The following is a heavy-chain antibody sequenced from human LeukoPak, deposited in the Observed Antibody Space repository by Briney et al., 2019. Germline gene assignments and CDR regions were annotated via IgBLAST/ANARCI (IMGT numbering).Heavy chain of an antibody. D-gene: IGHD3-10*01. Sequence: GGSLRLSCAASGFTFSSYAMSWVRQAPGKGLEWVSAISGSGGSTYYADSVKGRFTISRDNSKNTLYLQMNSLRAEDTAVYYCAKSRAESDYQNYFDYWGQGTLVTVSS. V-gene: IGHV3-23*01. CDR1: GFTFSSYA. CDR3: AKSRAESDYQNYFDY. CDR2: ISGSGGST. J-gene: IGHJ4*02.